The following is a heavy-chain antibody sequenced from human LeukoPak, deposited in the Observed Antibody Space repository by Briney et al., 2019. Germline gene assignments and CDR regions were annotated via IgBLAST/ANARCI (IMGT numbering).Heavy chain of an antibody. D-gene: IGHD5-18*01. J-gene: IGHJ4*02. CDR3: ARDSGYSYGFPFDY. CDR2: INSDGSST. V-gene: IGHV3-74*01. Sequence: PGGSLGLSCAASGFTFSSYWMHWVRHAPGKGLVWVSRINSDGSSTSYADSVKGRFTISRDNAKNTLYLQMNSLRAEDTAVYYCARDSGYSYGFPFDYWGQGTLVTVSS. CDR1: GFTFSSYW.